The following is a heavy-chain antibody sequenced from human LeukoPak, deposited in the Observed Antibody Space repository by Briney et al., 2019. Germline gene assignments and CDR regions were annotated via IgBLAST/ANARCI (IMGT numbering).Heavy chain of an antibody. CDR2: IYPGDSDT. CDR3: ARQNSDYCSTPRCYYYYYMDV. CDR1: GYSFSSYW. D-gene: IGHD2-2*01. J-gene: IGHJ6*03. Sequence: GESLKISCKGSGYSFSSYWIGWVRQLPGKGLEWMGIIYPGDSDTRYSPSFQGQVTISADKSISTAYLQWSSLKASDTAMYYCARQNSDYCSTPRCYYYYYMDVWGKGTTVTVSS. V-gene: IGHV5-51*01.